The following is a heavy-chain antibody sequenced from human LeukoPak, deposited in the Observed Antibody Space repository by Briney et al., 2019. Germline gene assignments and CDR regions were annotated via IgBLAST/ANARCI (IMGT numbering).Heavy chain of an antibody. D-gene: IGHD3-10*01. Sequence: ASVKVSCKASGYTFTYYYIHWVRQAPGQGLEWMGWINPNSGGTNYPQKFQGRVTMTRDTSISTAYMEMSRLTSDDTAVYYCARFDTMIWEVGAWGQGTLVTVSS. J-gene: IGHJ5*02. CDR1: GYTFTYYY. CDR3: ARFDTMIWEVGA. CDR2: INPNSGGT. V-gene: IGHV1-2*02.